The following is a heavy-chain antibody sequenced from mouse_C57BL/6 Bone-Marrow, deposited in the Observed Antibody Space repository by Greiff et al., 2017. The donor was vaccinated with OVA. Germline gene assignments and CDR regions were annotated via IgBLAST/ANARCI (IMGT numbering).Heavy chain of an antibody. CDR3: ARKAFYDGYPYAMDY. Sequence: VQLQQSGGGLVKPGGSLKLSCAASGFTFSDYGMHWVRQAPEKGLEWVAYISSGSSTIYYADTVKGRFTISRDNAKNTLFLQMTSLRSEDTAMYYCARKAFYDGYPYAMDYWGQGTSVTVSS. CDR2: ISSGSSTI. V-gene: IGHV5-17*01. D-gene: IGHD2-3*01. J-gene: IGHJ4*01. CDR1: GFTFSDYG.